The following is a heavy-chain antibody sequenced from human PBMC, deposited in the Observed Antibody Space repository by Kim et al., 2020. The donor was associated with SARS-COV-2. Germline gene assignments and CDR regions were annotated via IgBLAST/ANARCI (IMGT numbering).Heavy chain of an antibody. D-gene: IGHD3-22*01. CDR3: ANYYYDSSGYYN. J-gene: IGHJ4*02. V-gene: IGHV3-23*01. Sequence: YYADSMKGRFTISRDNSKNTLYLQMNSLRAEDTAVYYCANYYYDSSGYYNWGQGTLVTVSS.